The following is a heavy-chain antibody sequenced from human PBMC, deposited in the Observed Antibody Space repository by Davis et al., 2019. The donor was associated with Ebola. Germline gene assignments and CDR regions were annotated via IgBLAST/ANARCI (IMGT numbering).Heavy chain of an antibody. V-gene: IGHV4-59*03. J-gene: IGHJ4*02. Sequence: PSETLSLTCTVSGVSISRHYWSWIRQPPGKRLEWFGSIYYTGSTYYNSSLVSRATISVETSKNQFSLKLTSVTAADTAMYYCSERGSSVWGQGTLVTVSS. D-gene: IGHD3-10*01. CDR1: GVSISRHY. CDR3: SERGSSV. CDR2: IYYTGST.